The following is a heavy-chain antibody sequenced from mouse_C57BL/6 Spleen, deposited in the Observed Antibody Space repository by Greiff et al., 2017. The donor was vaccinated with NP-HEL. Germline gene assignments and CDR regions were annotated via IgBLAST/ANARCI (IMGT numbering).Heavy chain of an antibody. CDR1: GYAFSSSW. Sequence: VQLQQSGPELVKPGASVKVSCKASGYAFSSSWMNWVKQRPGKGLEWIGRIYPGDGDTNYNGKFKGKATLTADKSSSTAYMQLSSLTSEDSAVYFCARRGDYGSSFAYWGQGTLVTVSA. V-gene: IGHV1-82*01. CDR3: ARRGDYGSSFAY. CDR2: IYPGDGDT. D-gene: IGHD1-1*01. J-gene: IGHJ3*01.